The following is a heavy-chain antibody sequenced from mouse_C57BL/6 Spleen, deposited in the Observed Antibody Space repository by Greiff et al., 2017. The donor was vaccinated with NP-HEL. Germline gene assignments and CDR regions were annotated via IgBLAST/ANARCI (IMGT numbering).Heavy chain of an antibody. CDR2: IDPSDSYT. CDR1: GYTFTSYW. CDR3: ARCRFLDY. Sequence: QVQLQQPGAELVKPGASVKLSCKASGYTFTSYWMQWVKQRPGQGLEWIGEIDPSDSYTHYNQKFKGKATLTVDTSSSTAYMQLSSQTAEDSAVYYGARCRFLDYWGQGTTLTVSS. J-gene: IGHJ2*01. V-gene: IGHV1-50*01.